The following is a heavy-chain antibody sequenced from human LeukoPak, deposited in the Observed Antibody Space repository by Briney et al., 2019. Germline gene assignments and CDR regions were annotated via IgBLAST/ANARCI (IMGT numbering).Heavy chain of an antibody. CDR3: ARLLTYYYGSGSPPDYFDY. CDR2: IWYDGSNK. V-gene: IGHV3-33*01. J-gene: IGHJ4*02. D-gene: IGHD3-10*01. CDR1: GFTFSSYG. Sequence: GGSLRPSCAASGFTFSSYGMHWVRQAPGKGLEWVAVIWYDGSNKYYADSVKGRFTISRDNSKNTLYLQMNSLRAEDTAVYYCARLLTYYYGSGSPPDYFDYWGQGTLVTVSS.